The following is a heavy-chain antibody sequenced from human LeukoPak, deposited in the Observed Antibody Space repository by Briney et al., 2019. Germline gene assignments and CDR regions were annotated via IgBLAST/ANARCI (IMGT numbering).Heavy chain of an antibody. J-gene: IGHJ4*02. Sequence: SVKVSCKASGGTFSSYAISWVRQAPGQGLEWMGGIIPIFGTANYAQKFQGRVTITADESTSTAYMELSSLRSEDTAVHYCARAGPIAADLFDYWGQGTLVTVSS. CDR2: IIPIFGTA. V-gene: IGHV1-69*01. CDR1: GGTFSSYA. CDR3: ARAGPIAADLFDY. D-gene: IGHD6-13*01.